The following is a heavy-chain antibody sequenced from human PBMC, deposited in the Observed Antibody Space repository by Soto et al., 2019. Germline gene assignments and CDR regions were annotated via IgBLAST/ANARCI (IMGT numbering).Heavy chain of an antibody. CDR3: ARDDEYSGNGMDV. CDR1: GFTFSNYG. V-gene: IGHV3-33*01. J-gene: IGHJ6*02. Sequence: QVQLVESGGGVVQPGRSLTLSCAASGFTFSNYGMHWVRQAPGKGLEWVAVILNDGSNRYHADSVKDRFTISRANSNNTLYLQMNSLRAEDTAVYYCARDDEYSGNGMDVWGQGTTVTVS. CDR2: ILNDGSNR. D-gene: IGHD3-10*01.